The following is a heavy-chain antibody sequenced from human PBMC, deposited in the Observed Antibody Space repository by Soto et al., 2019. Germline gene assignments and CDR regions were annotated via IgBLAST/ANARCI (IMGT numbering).Heavy chain of an antibody. CDR3: ERTARVLVPAAVYGSRSYYSAPWYFDS. Sequence: SQTLSLTCAISGDSVSSNSAAWNWIRQSPSRGLEWLGRTYYRSKWYNDYAVSVKSRITINPDTSKNQFSLQLNSVTPEDTDVYYCERTARVLVPAAVYGSRSYYSAPWYFDSWGQGSLVTVSS. J-gene: IGHJ4*02. CDR2: TYYRSKWYN. V-gene: IGHV6-1*01. D-gene: IGHD3-10*01. CDR1: GDSVSSNSAA.